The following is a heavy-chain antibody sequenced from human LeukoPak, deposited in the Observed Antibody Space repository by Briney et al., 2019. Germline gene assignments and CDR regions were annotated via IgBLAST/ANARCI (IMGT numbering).Heavy chain of an antibody. V-gene: IGHV3-15*07. J-gene: IGHJ4*02. CDR3: ITPLPYSAQ. CDR2: IKPKTDGETT. Sequence: GGSLRLSCSASGFTFSSYNMNWVRQAPGKGLEWVGRIKPKTDGETTEYAAPVKDRFSISRDDSKSMMYLQMNSLKTEDTAVYYCITPLPYSAQGGQGTLVTVSS. CDR1: GFTFSSYN. D-gene: IGHD2-21*01.